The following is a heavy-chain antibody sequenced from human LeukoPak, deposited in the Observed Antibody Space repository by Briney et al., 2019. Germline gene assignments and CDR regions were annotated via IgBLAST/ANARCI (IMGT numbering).Heavy chain of an antibody. V-gene: IGHV3-30*18. CDR1: GFTFSSYG. CDR3: AKKEQWLVNYFDY. Sequence: GGSLRLSCAASGFTFSSYGMHWVRQAPGKGLEWVAVISYDGSNKYYADSVKGRFTISRDNSKNTLYLQMNSLRAEDTAVYYCAKKEQWLVNYFDYWGQGTLVTVSS. D-gene: IGHD6-19*01. J-gene: IGHJ4*02. CDR2: ISYDGSNK.